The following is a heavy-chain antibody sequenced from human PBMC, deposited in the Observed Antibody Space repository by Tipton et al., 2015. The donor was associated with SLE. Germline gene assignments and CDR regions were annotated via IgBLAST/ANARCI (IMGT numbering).Heavy chain of an antibody. CDR3: TRGASGWDY. Sequence: SLRLSCAASGLTFSSYDMHWVRQATGKGLEWVSAIGTTGDTYYTGSVKGRFTISRENAKNFVYLQMNSLRVGDTAVYYCTRGASGWDYWGQGTLVTVSS. J-gene: IGHJ4*02. CDR1: GLTFSSYD. D-gene: IGHD6-25*01. V-gene: IGHV3-13*01. CDR2: IGTTGDT.